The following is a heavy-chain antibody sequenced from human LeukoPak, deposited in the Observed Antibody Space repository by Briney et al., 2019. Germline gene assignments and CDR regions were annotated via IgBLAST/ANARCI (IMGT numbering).Heavy chain of an antibody. J-gene: IGHJ5*02. Sequence: GGSLRLSCAASGFTFSSYWMHWVRQAPGKGLVWVSRINSDGSSTSYADSVKGRFTISRDKAKNTLYLQMNSLRAEDTAVYYCARAYGSGRGNWFDPWGQGTLVTVSS. CDR1: GFTFSSYW. CDR3: ARAYGSGRGNWFDP. V-gene: IGHV3-74*01. CDR2: INSDGSST. D-gene: IGHD3-10*01.